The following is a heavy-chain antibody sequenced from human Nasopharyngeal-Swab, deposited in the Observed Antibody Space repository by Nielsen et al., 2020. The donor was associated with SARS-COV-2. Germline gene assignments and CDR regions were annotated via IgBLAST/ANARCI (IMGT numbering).Heavy chain of an antibody. CDR1: GFTFSSYD. J-gene: IGHJ6*02. CDR2: IGTAGDT. V-gene: IGHV3-13*01. CDR3: ARDRVYSSSWGYYYYGMDV. Sequence: GGSLRLSCAASGFTFSSYDMHWVRQATGKGLEWVSAIGTAGDTYYPGSVKGRFTISRENAKNSLYLQMNSLRAGDTAVYYCARDRVYSSSWGYYYYGMDVWGQGTTVTVSS. D-gene: IGHD6-13*01.